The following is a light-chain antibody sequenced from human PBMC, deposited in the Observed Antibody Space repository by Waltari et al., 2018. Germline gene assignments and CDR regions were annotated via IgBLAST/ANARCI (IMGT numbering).Light chain of an antibody. CDR1: SSHIGSNY. CDR2: SNN. CDR3: AAWDDSLSGPV. J-gene: IGLJ3*02. Sequence: QSVLTQPPSASGTPGQRVTIPCSGSSSHIGSNYVYWYQQLPGTAPKLLIYSNNQRPSGVPDRFSGSKSGTSASLAISGLRSEDEADYYCAAWDDSLSGPVFGGGTKLTVL. V-gene: IGLV1-47*01.